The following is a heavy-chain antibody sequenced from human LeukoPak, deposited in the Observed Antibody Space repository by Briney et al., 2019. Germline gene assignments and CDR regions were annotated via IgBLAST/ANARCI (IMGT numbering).Heavy chain of an antibody. CDR3: AKAPSYCSGGSCPPNN. Sequence: PGGSLRLSCAASGFTFSSYEMNWVRQAPGKGLEWVSYISSSGSTTYYADSVKGRFTISRDNSKNTLYLQMNSMRAEDTAVYYCAKAPSYCSGGSCPPNNWGQGTLVTVSS. V-gene: IGHV3-48*03. J-gene: IGHJ4*02. D-gene: IGHD2-15*01. CDR2: ISSSGSTT. CDR1: GFTFSSYE.